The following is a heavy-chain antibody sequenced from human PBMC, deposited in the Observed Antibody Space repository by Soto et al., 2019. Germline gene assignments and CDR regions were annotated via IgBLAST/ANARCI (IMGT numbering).Heavy chain of an antibody. V-gene: IGHV6-1*01. CDR3: ARDEPYSSVAKRSFDY. J-gene: IGHJ4*02. Sequence: QTLSLTCAISGDSVSSNSAAWNWIRQSPSRGLEWLGRTYYRSKWYNDYAVSVKSRITINPDTSKNQFSLQLNSVTPEDTAVYYCARDEPYSSVAKRSFDYWGQGALVTVSS. D-gene: IGHD6-19*01. CDR2: TYYRSKWYN. CDR1: GDSVSSNSAA.